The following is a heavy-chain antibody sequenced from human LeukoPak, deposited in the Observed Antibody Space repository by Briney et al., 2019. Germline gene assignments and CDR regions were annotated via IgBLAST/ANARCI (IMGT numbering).Heavy chain of an antibody. Sequence: PSQTLSLTCTVSGGSISSGGYYWSWIRQHPGKGLEWIGYIYYSGSTYYNPSLKSRVTISVDTSKNQFSLKLSSVTAADTAVYYCARITRTTRYDWFDPWGQGTLVTVSP. J-gene: IGHJ5*02. D-gene: IGHD1-7*01. V-gene: IGHV4-31*03. CDR1: GGSISSGGYY. CDR3: ARITRTTRYDWFDP. CDR2: IYYSGST.